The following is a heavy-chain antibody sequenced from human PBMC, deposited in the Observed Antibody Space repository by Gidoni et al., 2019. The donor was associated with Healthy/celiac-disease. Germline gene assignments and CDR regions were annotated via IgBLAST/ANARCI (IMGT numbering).Heavy chain of an antibody. Sequence: QVQLHESGPGLAQPPQPLYPTCTVPVGSISSAGYYWRWIRQHPGKGLEWIGYVYYSGSTYDNPTLKSRVTRSVDTSKNQFSLKLSSVTAADTAVYYGAREARGYCTKGVCYMGWFDPWGQGTLVTVSS. CDR3: AREARGYCTKGVCYMGWFDP. D-gene: IGHD2-8*01. CDR1: VGSISSAGYY. J-gene: IGHJ5*02. V-gene: IGHV4-31*03. CDR2: VYYSGST.